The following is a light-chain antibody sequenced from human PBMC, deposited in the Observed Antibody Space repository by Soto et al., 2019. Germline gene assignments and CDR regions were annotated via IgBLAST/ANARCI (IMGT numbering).Light chain of an antibody. J-gene: IGKJ5*01. CDR2: GAS. V-gene: IGKV3D-20*02. Sequence: EILLTQSPGTLSLSPGERATLSCRASQSVSSEYLAWYQQRPDQAPRLLFYGASSRATGIPDRFSGSGSGTDFTLTISSLEPEDFAVYYCQQRSNWPPTFGQGTRLEIK. CDR1: QSVSSEY. CDR3: QQRSNWPPT.